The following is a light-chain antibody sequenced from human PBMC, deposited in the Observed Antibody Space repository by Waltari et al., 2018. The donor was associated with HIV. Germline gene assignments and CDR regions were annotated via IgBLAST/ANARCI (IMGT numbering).Light chain of an antibody. J-gene: IGKJ2*01. CDR2: DAS. CDR1: QTINNNY. CDR3: QQYEASPPMYT. V-gene: IGKV3-20*01. Sequence: EPVLTQSPGTLSLSSGERATLPCRAGQTINNNYLAWYQHKPGLPPRLLIYDASTRAAGIPDRFSGGGSGTDFTLTISRLEPEDFAIYFCQQYEASPPMYTFGQGTRLEV.